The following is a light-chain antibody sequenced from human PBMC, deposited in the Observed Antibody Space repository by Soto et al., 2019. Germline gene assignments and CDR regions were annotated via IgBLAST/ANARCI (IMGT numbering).Light chain of an antibody. Sequence: EMVMTQSPATLSLSPGQSGTLSCRASQSVSSNLAWYQQKTGQAPRLLIYDASTRDTGIPVRFSGSGSGTEFTLTISRLQSEDFEVYYCQQYNNWPRTFGQGTKVDIK. CDR1: QSVSSN. J-gene: IGKJ1*01. CDR3: QQYNNWPRT. V-gene: IGKV3-15*01. CDR2: DAS.